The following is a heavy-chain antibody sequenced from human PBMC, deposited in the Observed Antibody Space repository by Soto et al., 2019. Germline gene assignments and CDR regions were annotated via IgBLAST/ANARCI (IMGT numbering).Heavy chain of an antibody. J-gene: IGHJ4*02. CDR3: AREYYYGSAPWY. CDR2: ISAYNGNT. Sequence: ASVKASCKASGYTFTYFGISWVRQAPGQGLEWMGWISAYNGNTNYAQKLQGRVTMTTDTSTSTAYMELRSLRSDDTAVYYCAREYYYGSAPWYWGQGTLVTVPP. CDR1: GYTFTYFG. V-gene: IGHV1-18*01. D-gene: IGHD3-10*01.